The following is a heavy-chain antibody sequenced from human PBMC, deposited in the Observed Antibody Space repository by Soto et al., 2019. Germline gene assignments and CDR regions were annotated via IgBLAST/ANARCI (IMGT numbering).Heavy chain of an antibody. CDR3: ARDIVVVPAAIQDESYYYYYGMDV. CDR1: GSTFTSYG. V-gene: IGHV1-18*04. D-gene: IGHD2-2*02. CDR2: ISAYNGNT. Sequence: ASVKVSCEASGSTFTSYGISWVRQAPGQGLEWMGWISAYNGNTNYAQKLQGRVTMTRDTSISTAYMELSRLRSDGTAVYYCARDIVVVPAAIQDESYYYYYGMDVWGQGTTVTVSS. J-gene: IGHJ6*02.